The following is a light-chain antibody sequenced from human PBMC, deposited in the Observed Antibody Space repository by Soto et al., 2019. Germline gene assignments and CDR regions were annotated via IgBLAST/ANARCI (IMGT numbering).Light chain of an antibody. CDR3: AAWDDSLNGVV. CDR1: NSNIGSNT. J-gene: IGLJ2*01. Sequence: QSVLTQPPSASGPPGQRVTISCSGRNSNIGSNTVNWYQQLPGTAPKLLIHSNNQRPSGVPDRFSGSKSGTSASLAISGLQSEDEADYYCAAWDDSLNGVVFGGGTKLTVL. V-gene: IGLV1-44*01. CDR2: SNN.